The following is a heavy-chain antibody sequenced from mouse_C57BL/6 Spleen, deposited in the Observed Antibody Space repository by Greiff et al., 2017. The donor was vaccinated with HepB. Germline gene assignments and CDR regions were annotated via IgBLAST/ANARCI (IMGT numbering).Heavy chain of an antibody. D-gene: IGHD1-1*01. CDR1: GFTFSDYG. V-gene: IGHV5-17*01. CDR3: ARPTITTVVGGYAMDY. Sequence: EVKLMESGGGLVKPGGSLKLSCAASGFTFSDYGMHWVRQAPEKGLEWVAYISSGSSTIYYADTVKGRFTISRDNAKNTLFLQMTSLRSEDTAMYYCARPTITTVVGGYAMDYWGKGTSVTVSS. J-gene: IGHJ4*01. CDR2: ISSGSSTI.